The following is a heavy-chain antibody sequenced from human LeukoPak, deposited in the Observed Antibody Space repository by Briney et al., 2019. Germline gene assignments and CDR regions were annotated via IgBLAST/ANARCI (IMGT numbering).Heavy chain of an antibody. CDR1: GFTFSSYA. CDR2: ILYDGSNK. CDR3: ARESRYYYHSSGYLNWFDP. J-gene: IGHJ5*02. D-gene: IGHD3-22*01. V-gene: IGHV3-30*01. Sequence: PGGSLRLSCAASGFTFSSYAMHWVRQAPGKGLEWVAGILYDGSNKYYADSVKGRFTISRDDSKNTLYLQMNSLRPEDTAVYYCARESRYYYHSSGYLNWFDPWGQGTLVTVSS.